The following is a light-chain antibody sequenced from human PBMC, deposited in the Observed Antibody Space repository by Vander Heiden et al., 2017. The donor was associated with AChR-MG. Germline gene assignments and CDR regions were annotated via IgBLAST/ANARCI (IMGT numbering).Light chain of an antibody. J-gene: IGLJ2*01. CDR1: TSNNDDYRY. Sequence: QSAPTQSASGPGSPGPSITISCTGATSNNDDYRYVFWYQQYPGKAPKLIIYDVTKRPSGVSDRFSGSKSGNTASLTISGIQAEDEANYYCTSDTSGKSPSVVFGRGTKLTV. CDR2: DVT. CDR3: TSDTSGKSPSVV. V-gene: IGLV2-14*03.